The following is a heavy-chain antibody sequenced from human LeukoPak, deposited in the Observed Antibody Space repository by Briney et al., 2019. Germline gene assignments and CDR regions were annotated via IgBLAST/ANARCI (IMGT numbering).Heavy chain of an antibody. CDR2: INPNSGGT. CDR3: ARGGITGTTRGPTRLNDAFHI. J-gene: IGHJ3*02. Sequence: GASVKVSCKASGYTFTSYAMNWVRQAPGQGLEWMGWINPNSGGTNYAQKFQGWVTMTRDTSISTAYMELSRLRSDDTAVYYCARGGITGTTRGPTRLNDAFHIWGQGTMVTVSS. D-gene: IGHD1-20*01. V-gene: IGHV1-2*04. CDR1: GYTFTSYA.